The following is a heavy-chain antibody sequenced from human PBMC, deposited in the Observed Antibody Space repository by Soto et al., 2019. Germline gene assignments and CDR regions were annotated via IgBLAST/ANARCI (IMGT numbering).Heavy chain of an antibody. CDR1: GFTFSSYG. CDR3: AKRLRADSDS. CDR2: ISGST. Sequence: EVQLLQSGGGLVQPGGSLRLSCAASGFTFSSYGMSWVRQAPGKGLEWVSGISGSTYYADSVKGRFTISRDNYKNTLYLQMNSLSADDAAVYSCAKRLRADSDSWGQGTLVTVSS. V-gene: IGHV3-23*01. D-gene: IGHD2-21*02. J-gene: IGHJ4*02.